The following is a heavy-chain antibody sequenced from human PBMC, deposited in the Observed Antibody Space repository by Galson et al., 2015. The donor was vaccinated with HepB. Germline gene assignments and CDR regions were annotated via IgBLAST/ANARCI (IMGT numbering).Heavy chain of an antibody. V-gene: IGHV5-10-1*01. CDR3: ARHTQVGATPFQ. D-gene: IGHD1-26*01. CDR1: GYRFTNYW. CDR2: IDPSDSET. J-gene: IGHJ4*02. Sequence: QSGAEVKKPGESLRISCMVSGYRFTNYWISWVRQMPGKGLEWMGRIDPSDSETNYSPSFQAHVTISADKSVSTAYLQWSSLKASDTAIYYCARHTQVGATPFQWGQGTLATVSS.